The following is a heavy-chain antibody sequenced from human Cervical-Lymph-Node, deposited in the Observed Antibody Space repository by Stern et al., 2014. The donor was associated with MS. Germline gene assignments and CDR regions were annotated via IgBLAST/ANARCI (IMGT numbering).Heavy chain of an antibody. Sequence: VQLVQSGGGVVQPGRSLRLSCAASGFTFRSYAMHWVRQAPGTGLEWVAVISYDGSNKYYADSVKGRFTISRDNSKNTLYLQMNSLRAEDTAVYYCARSDDFWSGYPDYYYYGMDVWGQGTTVTVSS. D-gene: IGHD3-3*01. CDR3: ARSDDFWSGYPDYYYYGMDV. CDR2: ISYDGSNK. J-gene: IGHJ6*02. V-gene: IGHV3-30-3*01. CDR1: GFTFRSYA.